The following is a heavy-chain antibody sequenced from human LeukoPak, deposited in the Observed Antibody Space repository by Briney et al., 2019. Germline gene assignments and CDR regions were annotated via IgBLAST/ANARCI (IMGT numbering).Heavy chain of an antibody. CDR3: ARDLKYYDSSGFDY. Sequence: GGSLRLSCAASGFTSSSYSMNWVRQAPGKGLEWVSCISSRSSYIYYTDSVKGRFTISRDNAKNSLSLQMNSLRAEDTAVYYCARDLKYYDSSGFDYWGQGTLVTVSS. CDR1: GFTSSSYS. J-gene: IGHJ4*02. D-gene: IGHD3-22*01. V-gene: IGHV3-21*01. CDR2: ISSRSSYI.